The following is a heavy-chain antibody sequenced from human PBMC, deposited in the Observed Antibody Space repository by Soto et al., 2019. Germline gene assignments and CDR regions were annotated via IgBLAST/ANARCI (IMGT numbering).Heavy chain of an antibody. CDR2: ISYDGNDK. CDR1: GFTFSRNG. V-gene: IGHV3-30*18. J-gene: IGHJ6*02. Sequence: GGSLRLSCAASGFTFSRNGMHWVRQAPGKGLEWVAVISYDGNDKYYADSVKGRFTVSRDNSKNTLYLQMKSLRAEDTAVYYCAKTSGAAGPIFSYYFYGMDVWGQGTTVTGSS. D-gene: IGHD6-13*01. CDR3: AKTSGAAGPIFSYYFYGMDV.